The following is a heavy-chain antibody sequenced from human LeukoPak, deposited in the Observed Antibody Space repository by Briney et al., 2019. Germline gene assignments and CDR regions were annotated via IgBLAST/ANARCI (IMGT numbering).Heavy chain of an antibody. J-gene: IGHJ6*02. CDR1: GFTFTSYA. D-gene: IGHD1-1*01. Sequence: PGGPLRLSCAASGFTFTSYAFHWVRQAPAKGLDGVAGISYDGRNKYYADSVKGRFTISRDNSKNTLDLQMNSLRAEDTAVYYCATYINWVAGDVWGQGTTVTVSS. CDR3: ATYINWVAGDV. V-gene: IGHV3-30*01. CDR2: ISYDGRNK.